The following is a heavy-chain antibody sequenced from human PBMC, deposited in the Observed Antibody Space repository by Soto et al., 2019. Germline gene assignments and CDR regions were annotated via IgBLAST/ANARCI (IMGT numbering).Heavy chain of an antibody. V-gene: IGHV1-69*01. CDR3: ARSQGSSTSLEIYYYYYGMDV. J-gene: IGHJ6*02. Sequence: QVQLVQSGAEVKKPGSSVKVSCKASGGTFSGYAISWVRQAPGQGLEWMGGIIPISDTTNYAQKFQGRVTITADESTSTAYMELSSLRSEDTAVYYCARSQGSSTSLEIYYYYYGMDVWGQGTTVTVSS. CDR2: IIPISDTT. D-gene: IGHD2-2*01. CDR1: GGTFSGYA.